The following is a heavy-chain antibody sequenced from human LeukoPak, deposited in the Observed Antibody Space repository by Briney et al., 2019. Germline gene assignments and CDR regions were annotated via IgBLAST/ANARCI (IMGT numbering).Heavy chain of an antibody. J-gene: IGHJ4*02. V-gene: IGHV3-48*03. CDR2: ISSSGSTI. D-gene: IGHD3-9*01. CDR3: ARVHTISGFDY. CDR1: GFTFSSYE. Sequence: PGGALRLSCAASGFTFSSYEMNWVRQAPGKGLEGVSYISSSGSTIYYADSVKGRFTISRDNAKNSLYLQMNSLRAEDTAVYYCARVHTISGFDYWGQGTLVTVSS.